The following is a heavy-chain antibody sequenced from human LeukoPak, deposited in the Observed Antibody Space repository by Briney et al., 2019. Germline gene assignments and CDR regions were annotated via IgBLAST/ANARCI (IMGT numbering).Heavy chain of an antibody. CDR2: ISTSNSTI. Sequence: SLRLSCAAYGFIFSNYAMNWLRQAPGKGLEWMSYISTSNSTIYYAVSVKGRFTIARDNAQNSLYLQMNSLTEEDMALYYCARGETAVTSYLHFRGQGTLVTVAS. CDR3: ARGETAVTSYLHF. D-gene: IGHD1-26*01. CDR1: GFIFSNYA. J-gene: IGHJ4*02. V-gene: IGHV3-48*02.